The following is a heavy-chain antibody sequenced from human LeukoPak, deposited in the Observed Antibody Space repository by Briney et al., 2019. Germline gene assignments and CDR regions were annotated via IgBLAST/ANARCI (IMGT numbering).Heavy chain of an antibody. Sequence: SETLSLTCTVSGGSISSYYWSWIRQPPGKGLEWIAYLFYSGSTDYNPSLESRVTISVDTSKNQFSLKLRPVTAADTAVYYCATGAGSRGVTYFDYWGQGTLVTVSS. CDR1: GGSISSYY. J-gene: IGHJ4*02. CDR2: LFYSGST. D-gene: IGHD1-1*01. V-gene: IGHV4-59*01. CDR3: ATGAGSRGVTYFDY.